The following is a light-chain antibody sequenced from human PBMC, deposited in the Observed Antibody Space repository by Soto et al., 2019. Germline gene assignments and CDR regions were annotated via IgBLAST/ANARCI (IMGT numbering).Light chain of an antibody. J-gene: IGLJ1*01. CDR3: CSFTTTSTHV. CDR2: EAS. V-gene: IGLV2-14*02. Sequence: QSVLTQPASVSGSPGQSITISCTGTSSDVGSHNLVSWYQHYPGEVPKLIIFEASKRPSGVSNRFSGSKSGSTASLTISGLQAEDEADYYCCSFTTTSTHVFGTGTKVTVL. CDR1: SSDVGSHNL.